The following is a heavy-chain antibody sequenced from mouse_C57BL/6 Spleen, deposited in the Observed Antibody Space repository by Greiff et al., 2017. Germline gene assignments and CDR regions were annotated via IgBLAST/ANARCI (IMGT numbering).Heavy chain of an antibody. J-gene: IGHJ3*01. CDR2: ISYDGSN. Sequence: DVQLVESGPGLVKPSQSLSLTCSVTGYSITSGYYWNCLRQFPANKLEWMGYISYDGSNNYNPSLKNRISITRDTSKNQFFLKLNSVTTEDTATYYCAIYDGYYGTSFAYWGQGTLVTVSA. CDR3: AIYDGYYGTSFAY. CDR1: GYSITSGYY. D-gene: IGHD2-3*01. V-gene: IGHV3-6*01.